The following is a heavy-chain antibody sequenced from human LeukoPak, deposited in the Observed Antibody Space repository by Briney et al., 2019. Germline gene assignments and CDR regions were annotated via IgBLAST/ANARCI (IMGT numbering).Heavy chain of an antibody. J-gene: IGHJ4*02. V-gene: IGHV4-39*01. CDR2: MYHNGST. D-gene: IGHD3-3*02. Sequence: PSETLSLTCTVSGGSISSISYYWGWIRQPPGKGLEWIGSMYHNGSTYYNPSLKSRVTISVDTSKNQFSLKLTSVTAADTAVYYCARLRRSRLAEFDYWGQGTLVTVSS. CDR1: GGSISSISYY. CDR3: ARLRRSRLAEFDY.